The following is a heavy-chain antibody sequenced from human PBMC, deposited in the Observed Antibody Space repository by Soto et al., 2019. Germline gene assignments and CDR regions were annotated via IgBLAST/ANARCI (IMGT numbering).Heavy chain of an antibody. D-gene: IGHD3-10*01. CDR3: AKVIGGAESYWGGSHYYYALDV. J-gene: IGHJ6*02. Sequence: QTGGSLRLSCAASGFIFRDYAMYWVRQAPGKGLEWVSVISDSGGSTFYADSVRGRVTSSRDNSRNMVYLQMISLRAEDTAVYYCAKVIGGAESYWGGSHYYYALDVWGQGTTVTVSS. V-gene: IGHV3-23*01. CDR1: GFIFRDYA. CDR2: ISDSGGST.